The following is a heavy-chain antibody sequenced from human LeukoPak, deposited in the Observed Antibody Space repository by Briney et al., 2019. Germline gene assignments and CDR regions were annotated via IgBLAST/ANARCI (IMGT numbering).Heavy chain of an antibody. J-gene: IGHJ6*02. CDR1: GDSVSSISVA. V-gene: IGHV6-1*01. CDR2: TYYRSKWYY. Sequence: SQTLSLTCAISGDSVSSISVAWNWIRQSQSRALEWLGRTYYRSKWYYEYAVSVKSRINISPDTSKNQFSLQLTSVTPEDTAVYYCSLARSEYHYGMDVWGQGTTVTVSS. CDR3: SLARSEYHYGMDV.